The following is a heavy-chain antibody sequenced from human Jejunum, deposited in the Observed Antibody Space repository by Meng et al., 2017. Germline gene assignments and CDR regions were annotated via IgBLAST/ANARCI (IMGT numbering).Heavy chain of an antibody. CDR3: AKGILGIGYVWSLDY. CDR1: GFTFSNYA. Sequence: GESLKISCAASGFTFSNYAMTWVRQAPGKGLEWVSTINPSGHSTYYADSVKGRFTISRDNSKNTLYLQMNSLRAEDTAIYYCAKGILGIGYVWSLDYWGQGTLVTVSS. CDR2: INPSGHST. D-gene: IGHD3-16*01. J-gene: IGHJ4*02. V-gene: IGHV3-23*01.